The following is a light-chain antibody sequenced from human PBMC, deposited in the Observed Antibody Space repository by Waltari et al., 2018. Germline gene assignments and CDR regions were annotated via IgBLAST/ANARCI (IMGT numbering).Light chain of an antibody. V-gene: IGLV2-14*01. Sequence: QSALTQPASVSGSPGQSITISCTGTSSDIGYYNYVSWYQQHPGKAPKIMIYDVSNRPSGVSNRFSDSKSGNTASLTISGLQAEDEADYYCSSYTASTTLIFGGGTKLTVL. J-gene: IGLJ2*01. CDR2: DVS. CDR3: SSYTASTTLI. CDR1: SSDIGYYNY.